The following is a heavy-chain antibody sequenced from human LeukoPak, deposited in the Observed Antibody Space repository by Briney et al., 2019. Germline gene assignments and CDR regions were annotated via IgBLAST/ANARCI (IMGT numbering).Heavy chain of an antibody. CDR1: GFTVSSNY. CDR3: AKGSGNGYGSGPFDY. CDR2: ISTDAGET. V-gene: IGHV3-23*01. Sequence: GGSLRLSCAASGFTVSSNYMSWVRQAPGKGLEWVSAISTDAGETHYADSVKGRFTISRDNSKNTVSLQMSSLRAEDTALYYCAKGSGNGYGSGPFDYWGQGTLVTVSS. D-gene: IGHD3-10*01. J-gene: IGHJ4*02.